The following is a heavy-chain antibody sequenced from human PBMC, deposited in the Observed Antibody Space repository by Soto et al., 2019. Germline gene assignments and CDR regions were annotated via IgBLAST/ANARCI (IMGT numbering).Heavy chain of an antibody. CDR3: AWSFKYGAGTFDAFDI. Sequence: QVQLVQSGTEVKKPGSSLKASCKASGGTFSSYAISWVRQAPGQGLEWMGGIIPIFGTTNYAEKFRGRVSITADESTSTAYVELSSLRSEDTSVYYCAWSFKYGAGTFDAFDIGGQETMVTVSS. V-gene: IGHV1-69*01. J-gene: IGHJ3*02. D-gene: IGHD3-10*01. CDR2: IIPIFGTT. CDR1: GGTFSSYA.